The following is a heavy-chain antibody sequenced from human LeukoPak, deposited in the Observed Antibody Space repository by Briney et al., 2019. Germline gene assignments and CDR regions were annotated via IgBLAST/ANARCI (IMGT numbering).Heavy chain of an antibody. Sequence: ASVKVSCKASGGTFSSYAISWVRQAPGQGLEWMGGIIPIFGTANYAQKFQGRVTITTDESTSTAYMELSSLRSEDTVVYYCASTPYDSSGPFDYWGQGTLVTVSS. CDR3: ASTPYDSSGPFDY. V-gene: IGHV1-69*05. J-gene: IGHJ4*02. CDR1: GGTFSSYA. D-gene: IGHD3-22*01. CDR2: IIPIFGTA.